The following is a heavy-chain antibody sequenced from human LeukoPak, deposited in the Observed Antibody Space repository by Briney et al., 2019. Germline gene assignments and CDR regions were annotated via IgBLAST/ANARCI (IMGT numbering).Heavy chain of an antibody. D-gene: IGHD2-21*01. CDR1: GFTFTSAR. J-gene: IGHJ4*02. CDR2: IKSKTDGGTT. V-gene: IGHV3-15*01. Sequence: GGSLTLSSVASGFTFTSARMCGVRQPPGKGLEWVGRIKSKTDGGTTDFAAPVKGRFTISRDDSKNTLYLQMNSLKTEDTAVYYCTTAVAYWGQGTLVTVSS. CDR3: TTAVAY.